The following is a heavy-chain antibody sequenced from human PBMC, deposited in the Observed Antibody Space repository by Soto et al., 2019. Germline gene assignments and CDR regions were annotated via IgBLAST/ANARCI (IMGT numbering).Heavy chain of an antibody. CDR3: AKDYEEGYSSSWSYYYYYGMDV. CDR2: ISGSGGST. CDR1: GFTFSSYA. Sequence: GGSLRLSCAAFGFTFSSYAMSWVRQAPGKGLEWVSAISGSGGSTYYADSVKGRFTISRDNSKNTLYLQMNSLRAEDTAVYYCAKDYEEGYSSSWSYYYYYGMDVWGQGTTVTVSS. D-gene: IGHD6-13*01. V-gene: IGHV3-23*01. J-gene: IGHJ6*02.